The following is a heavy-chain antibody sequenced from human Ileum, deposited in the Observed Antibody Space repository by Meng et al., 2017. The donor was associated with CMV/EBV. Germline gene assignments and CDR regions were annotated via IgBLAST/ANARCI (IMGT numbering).Heavy chain of an antibody. Sequence: RLQLQESGTGLVKTSEPLSLTCSVSGDFIISRGNSWGWIRRPPGKGLEWIASIKYRGDTHYNSSLKSRLTISIDTSKNQFFLRLTSVTAADTAVYYCVRDKSGYGHDWGQGTLVTVSS. D-gene: IGHD5-12*01. CDR1: GDFIISRGNS. V-gene: IGHV4-39*06. CDR2: IKYRGDT. J-gene: IGHJ4*02. CDR3: VRDKSGYGHD.